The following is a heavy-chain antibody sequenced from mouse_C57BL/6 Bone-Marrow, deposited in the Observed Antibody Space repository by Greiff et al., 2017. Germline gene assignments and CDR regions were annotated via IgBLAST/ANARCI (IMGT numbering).Heavy chain of an antibody. Sequence: LVESGPELVKPGASVKISCKASGYAFSSSWMNWVKQRPGKGLEWIGRIYPGDGDTNYNGKFKGKATLTADKSSSTAYMQLSSLTSEDSAVYFCARSYDYSAWFAYWGQGTLVTVSA. D-gene: IGHD2-4*01. CDR2: IYPGDGDT. CDR1: GYAFSSSW. V-gene: IGHV1-82*01. CDR3: ARSYDYSAWFAY. J-gene: IGHJ3*01.